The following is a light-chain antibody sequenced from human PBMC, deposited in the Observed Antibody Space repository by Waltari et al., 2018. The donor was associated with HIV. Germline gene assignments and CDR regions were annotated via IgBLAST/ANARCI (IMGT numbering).Light chain of an antibody. CDR1: QNVDDK. V-gene: IGKV3D-15*01. J-gene: IGKJ4*01. Sequence: TQSPPTISVSPGRRVPVSCRASQNVDDKLAWYQQKPGQSPRLLIYHSSVRAAGVPTRFGGAGSATNFTLTITSLQSKDFALYFCQQYHHWPPLTFGGGSRVELK. CDR2: HSS. CDR3: QQYHHWPPLT.